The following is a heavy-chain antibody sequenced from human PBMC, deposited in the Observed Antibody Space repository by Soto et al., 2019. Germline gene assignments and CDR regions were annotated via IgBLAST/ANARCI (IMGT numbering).Heavy chain of an antibody. Sequence: SEPLSLTCAVSGYSISSGYYWGWIRQPPGKGLEWIGSIYHSGSTYYNPSLKSRVTISVDTSKNQFSLKLSSVTAADTAVYYCARVTSGSYGKNFDYWGQGTLVTVSS. D-gene: IGHD1-26*01. CDR3: ARVTSGSYGKNFDY. J-gene: IGHJ4*02. CDR1: GYSISSGYY. V-gene: IGHV4-38-2*01. CDR2: IYHSGST.